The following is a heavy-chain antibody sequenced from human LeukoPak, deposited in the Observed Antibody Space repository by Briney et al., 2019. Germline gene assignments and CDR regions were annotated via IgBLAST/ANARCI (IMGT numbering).Heavy chain of an antibody. CDR1: GFTFSGSA. J-gene: IGHJ1*01. V-gene: IGHV3-73*01. D-gene: IGHD3-22*01. Sequence: GALRLSCAASGFTFSGSAMHWVRQASGKGPEWVGRIRSTANNYATAYAASVKGRFTISRDDSKNTAYLQMNSLKTEDTAVYYCTSLPYDRGFYYYTEYFQHWGQGTLVTVSS. CDR2: IRSTANNYAT. CDR3: TSLPYDRGFYYYTEYFQH.